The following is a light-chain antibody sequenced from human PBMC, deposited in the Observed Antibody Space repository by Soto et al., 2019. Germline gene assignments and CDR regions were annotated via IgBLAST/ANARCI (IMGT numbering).Light chain of an antibody. J-gene: IGLJ1*01. V-gene: IGLV2-14*01. Sequence: QPVLTQPASVSGSPGQSITISCTGTSSDIGGYNYVSWFQQHPGKAPKLMIYDVSNRPSGVSNRFSGSKSDNTASLTISGLQAEDEADYYCSSYRTGSTLVFGSGTKLTVL. CDR1: SSDIGGYNY. CDR3: SSYRTGSTLV. CDR2: DVS.